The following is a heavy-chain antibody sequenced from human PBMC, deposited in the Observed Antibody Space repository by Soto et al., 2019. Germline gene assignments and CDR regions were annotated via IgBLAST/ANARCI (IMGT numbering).Heavy chain of an antibody. D-gene: IGHD1-26*01. J-gene: IGHJ6*02. CDR2: IYYSGST. Sequence: SETLSLTCTVSGGSVISGSYYFICIRQPPGNGLEWIGYIYYSGSTNYNPSLKSRVTISVDTSKNQFSLKLSSVTAADTAVYYCARDRESDYYYYGMDVWGQGTTVTVSS. CDR1: GGSVISGSYY. V-gene: IGHV4-61*01. CDR3: ARDRESDYYYYGMDV.